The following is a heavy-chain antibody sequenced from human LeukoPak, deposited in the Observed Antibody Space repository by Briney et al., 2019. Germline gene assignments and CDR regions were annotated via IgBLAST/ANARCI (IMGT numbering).Heavy chain of an antibody. CDR3: AKDAYYDILTGVHWFDP. CDR2: LSWNSGSI. Sequence: PGRSLRLSCAASGFTFDDYAMHWVRQAPGKGLEWVSGLSWNSGSIGYADSVKGRFTISRDNAKNSLYLQMNSLRAEDTALYYCAKDAYYDILTGVHWFDPWGQGTLVTVSS. CDR1: GFTFDDYA. V-gene: IGHV3-9*01. D-gene: IGHD3-9*01. J-gene: IGHJ5*02.